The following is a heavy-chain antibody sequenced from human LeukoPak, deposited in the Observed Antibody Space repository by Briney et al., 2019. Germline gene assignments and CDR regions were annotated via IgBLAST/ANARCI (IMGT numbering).Heavy chain of an antibody. CDR1: GGSLSSYY. Sequence: SETLSLTCTVSGGSLSSYYWSWIRQPPGKGLEWIGYIYYSGSTNYNPSLKSRVTISVDTSKNQFSLKLSSVTAADTAVYYCARIGNWFSSHEGDYRGQGTLVTVSS. CDR2: IYYSGST. D-gene: IGHD3-9*01. V-gene: IGHV4-59*01. CDR3: ARIGNWFSSHEGDY. J-gene: IGHJ4*02.